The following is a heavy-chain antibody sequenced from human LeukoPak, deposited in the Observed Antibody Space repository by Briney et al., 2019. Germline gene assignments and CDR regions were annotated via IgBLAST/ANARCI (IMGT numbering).Heavy chain of an antibody. D-gene: IGHD5-24*01. V-gene: IGHV3-53*01. J-gene: IGHJ6*02. CDR1: GFIVSSYY. CDR2: IYSGGST. CDR3: ARVSHAEMARKHYHSGLDV. Sequence: GGSLRLSCAASGFIVSSYYMNWVRQAPGKGLEWVAVIYSGGSTNYVDSVKGRFTIYRDNSKNTLYLQMNSLRAEDTAVYYCARVSHAEMARKHYHSGLDVWGQGTTVTVSS.